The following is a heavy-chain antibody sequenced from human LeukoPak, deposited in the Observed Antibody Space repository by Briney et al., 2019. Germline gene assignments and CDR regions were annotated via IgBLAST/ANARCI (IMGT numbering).Heavy chain of an antibody. Sequence: SETLSLTCTVSGGSISSYYWSWIRQPPGKGLEWIGYIYYSGSTNYNPSLKSRVTISVDTSKNQFSLKLSSVTAADTAVYYCARRSSSSGYFQLWGQGTLVTVSS. J-gene: IGHJ1*01. CDR1: GGSISSYY. D-gene: IGHD3-22*01. V-gene: IGHV4-59*01. CDR3: ARRSSSSGYFQL. CDR2: IYYSGST.